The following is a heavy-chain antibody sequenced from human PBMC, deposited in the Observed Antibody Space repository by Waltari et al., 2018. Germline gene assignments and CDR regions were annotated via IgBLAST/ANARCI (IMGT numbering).Heavy chain of an antibody. Sequence: VQLVLSGAEGKKPGAFQKISCRGSGHTFSSHWIALVRQTPGKGLEWMGIIDPGDSDTRYSPSFQGQVTISVDKSISTAYLQWRSLKASDSAMYYCARRRAEWELLYYFDSWGQGTLVTVSS. D-gene: IGHD1-26*01. CDR1: GHTFSSHW. V-gene: IGHV5-51*01. J-gene: IGHJ4*02. CDR3: ARRRAEWELLYYFDS. CDR2: IDPGDSDT.